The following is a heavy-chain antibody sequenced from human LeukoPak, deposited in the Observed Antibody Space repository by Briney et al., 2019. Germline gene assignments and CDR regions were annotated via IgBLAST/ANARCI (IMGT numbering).Heavy chain of an antibody. Sequence: SVKVSCKTSGGTLSNYILSWVRQAPGQGLEWMGGIIPVFGTANYAQKFQDRVTITADESTNTIYMELSNLRSEDTAVYYCARHLYHDDFWSGYIDYWGQGSLLTISS. D-gene: IGHD3-3*01. CDR3: ARHLYHDDFWSGYIDY. CDR1: GGTLSNYI. V-gene: IGHV1-69*13. CDR2: IIPVFGTA. J-gene: IGHJ4*02.